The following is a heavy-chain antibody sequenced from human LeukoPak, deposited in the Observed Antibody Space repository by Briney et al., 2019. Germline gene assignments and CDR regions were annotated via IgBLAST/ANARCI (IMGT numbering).Heavy chain of an antibody. D-gene: IGHD1-26*01. V-gene: IGHV3-33*08. CDR1: GFTFSSYG. CDR2: IWYGGSNK. Sequence: GGSLRLSCAASGFTFSSYGMHWVRQAPDKGLEWVAVIWYGGSNKYYADSVKGRFTISRDNSKNTLFLQMNNLRAEDTAVYYCARVDWEGSGSYYFDYWGQGTLVTVSS. J-gene: IGHJ4*02. CDR3: ARVDWEGSGSYYFDY.